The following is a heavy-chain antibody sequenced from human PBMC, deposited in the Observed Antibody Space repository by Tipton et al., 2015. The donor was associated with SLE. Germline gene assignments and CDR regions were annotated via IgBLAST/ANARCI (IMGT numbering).Heavy chain of an antibody. D-gene: IGHD6-19*01. CDR1: GVSISSSNYY. Sequence: TLSLTCTVSGVSISSSNYYWAWIRQPPGKGLEWLGSMLYTGSTYYNPSLKSRVTMSVDSSKNQFSLKLSSVTAADTAVYYCVRRNDNNGCYAIDYLDQGTLVTVSS. CDR2: MLYTGST. CDR3: VRRNDNNGCYAIDY. J-gene: IGHJ4*02. V-gene: IGHV4-39*01.